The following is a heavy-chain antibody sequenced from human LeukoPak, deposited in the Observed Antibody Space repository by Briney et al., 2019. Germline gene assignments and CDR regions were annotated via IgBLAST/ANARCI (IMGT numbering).Heavy chain of an antibody. J-gene: IGHJ4*02. Sequence: PGGSLRLPCAASGLNFSSYTMSWVRQAPGKGLEWVSAISGSGGRTYYADSVEGRFTISRDNSKNTLYLQMNSLRVEDTAVYYCAKVDGDYDTTGYYLIFDYWGQGTLVTVSS. V-gene: IGHV3-23*01. CDR2: ISGSGGRT. D-gene: IGHD3-22*01. CDR1: GLNFSSYT. CDR3: AKVDGDYDTTGYYLIFDY.